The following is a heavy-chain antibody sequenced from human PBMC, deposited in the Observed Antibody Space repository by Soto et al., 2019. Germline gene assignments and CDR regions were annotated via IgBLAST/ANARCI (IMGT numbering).Heavy chain of an antibody. J-gene: IGHJ6*02. Sequence: QITLKESGPTLVKPTQTLTLTCTFSGFSLSTSGVGVGWIRQPPGKALGWLAVIYWDDDRRYSPSLKSRLTITKDNSKNQVGLTMTNMDPVDTGTYYCAHASISPYYYYGMDVWGQGTTVTVSS. V-gene: IGHV2-5*02. CDR2: IYWDDDR. CDR3: AHASISPYYYYGMDV. D-gene: IGHD1-20*01. CDR1: GFSLSTSGVG.